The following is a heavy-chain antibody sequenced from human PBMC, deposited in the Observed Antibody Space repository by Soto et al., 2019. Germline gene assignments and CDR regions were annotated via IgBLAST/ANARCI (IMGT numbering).Heavy chain of an antibody. J-gene: IGHJ4*02. Sequence: EVQLPESGGRLVKPGGSLRLSCAASGFRFSNAWMNWVRQAPGEGLEWVGRIKTKTDGGTTDYSAPVKGRFTIARDDSKNTLYRQRNSRKTEDTAGYYCSPDQGTAWKDYWGQGTLVTVTS. D-gene: IGHD1-1*01. CDR2: IKTKTDGGTT. CDR1: GFRFSNAW. CDR3: SPDQGTAWKDY. V-gene: IGHV3-15*07.